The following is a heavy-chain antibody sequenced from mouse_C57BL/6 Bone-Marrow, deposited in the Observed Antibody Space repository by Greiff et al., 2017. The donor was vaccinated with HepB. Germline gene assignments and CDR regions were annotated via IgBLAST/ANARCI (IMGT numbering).Heavy chain of an antibody. V-gene: IGHV5-6*01. J-gene: IGHJ2*01. CDR1: GFTFSSYG. Sequence: EVQVVESGGDLVKPGGSLKLSCAASGFTFSSYGMSWVRQTPDKRLEWVATISSGGSYTYYPDSVKGRFTISRDNAKNTLYLQMSSLKSEDTAMYYCARLDYGSSYFDYWGQGTTLTVSS. D-gene: IGHD1-1*01. CDR3: ARLDYGSSYFDY. CDR2: ISSGGSYT.